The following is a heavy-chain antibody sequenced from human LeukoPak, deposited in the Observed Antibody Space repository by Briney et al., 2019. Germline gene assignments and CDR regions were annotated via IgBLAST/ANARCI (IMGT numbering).Heavy chain of an antibody. CDR3: ARRYDFWSGYPTAFDY. CDR1: GYTFTAYY. CDR2: INPNSGGT. J-gene: IGHJ4*02. V-gene: IGHV1-2*02. D-gene: IGHD3-3*01. Sequence: GAPVKVSCKASGYTFTAYYMHWVRQAPGQGLEWMGFINPNSGGTSYAQKFQARVTMTRDTSISTAYMELRGLRSDDTAVYYCARRYDFWSGYPTAFDYWGQGTLVTVSS.